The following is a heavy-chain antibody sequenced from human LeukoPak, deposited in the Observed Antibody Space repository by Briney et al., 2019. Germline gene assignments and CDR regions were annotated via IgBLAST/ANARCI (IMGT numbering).Heavy chain of an antibody. D-gene: IGHD5-18*01. CDR1: GYTFTGYF. CDR3: ARGDKYSYGPGD. Sequence: ASVKVSCKASGYTFTGYFMHWVRQAPGQGFEWMGWTNPNSGGTNYAQKFQGCVTMTRDTSISTACLELSRLRSDDTAVYYCARGDKYSYGPGDWGQGTLVTVSS. CDR2: TNPNSGGT. V-gene: IGHV1-2*04. J-gene: IGHJ4*02.